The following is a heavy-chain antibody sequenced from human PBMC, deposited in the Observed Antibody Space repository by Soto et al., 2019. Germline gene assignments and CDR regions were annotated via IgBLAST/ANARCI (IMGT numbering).Heavy chain of an antibody. CDR2: INPTDGRT. CDR3: ARDLERIVATTGYYYGMDV. CDR1: GYTFTSYY. Sequence: QVQLVQSGAEVKKPGASVKVSCKASGYTFTSYYMHWVRQAPGQGPEWLGIINPTDGRTTYAEKFQGRVTMTRDTSTSTVYMALSSLRSEDTAVYYCARDLERIVATTGYYYGMDVWGQGTTVTVSS. V-gene: IGHV1-46*01. D-gene: IGHD5-12*01. J-gene: IGHJ6*02.